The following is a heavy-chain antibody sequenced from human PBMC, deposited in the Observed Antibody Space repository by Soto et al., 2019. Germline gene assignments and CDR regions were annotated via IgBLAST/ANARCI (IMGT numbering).Heavy chain of an antibody. CDR3: ARVLAAAGTRPFDY. D-gene: IGHD6-13*01. V-gene: IGHV3-48*02. Sequence: EVQLVESGGGLVQPGGSLRLSCAASGFAFSSYSMHWVRQAPRKRLQWVSYISSSSSTIYYADSVKGRFTISRDNAKNSLYLQMNSLRDEDTAVYYCARVLAAAGTRPFDYWGQGTLVTVSS. CDR2: ISSSSSTI. CDR1: GFAFSSYS. J-gene: IGHJ4*02.